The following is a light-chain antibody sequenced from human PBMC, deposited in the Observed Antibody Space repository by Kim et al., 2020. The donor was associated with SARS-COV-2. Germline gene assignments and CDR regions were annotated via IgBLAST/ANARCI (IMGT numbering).Light chain of an antibody. V-gene: IGLV3-21*04. CDR2: ADT. J-gene: IGLJ1*01. Sequence: SYELTQPPSVSVAPGETARITCAGNDLGSKGVHWYQQRPGQAPVMVIYADTGRPSGIPERFSGSKSGNTATLTISRVAAGDEADYYWHVWDGSSEHKVFG. CDR3: HVWDGSSEHKV. CDR1: DLGSKG.